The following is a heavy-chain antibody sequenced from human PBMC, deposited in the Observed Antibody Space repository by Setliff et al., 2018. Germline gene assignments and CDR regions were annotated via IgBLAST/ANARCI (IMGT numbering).Heavy chain of an antibody. CDR1: RGSINSHY. Sequence: SETLSLTCTVSRGSINSHYWSWIRQPAGKGLEWIGRIYTDGSTKYNPSLKSRVTISVDTSKNQFSLKLSSVTAADTAVYYCARAISGWYSAFYYYMDVWGKGTTVTVSS. D-gene: IGHD6-19*01. CDR2: IYTDGST. J-gene: IGHJ6*03. CDR3: ARAISGWYSAFYYYMDV. V-gene: IGHV4-4*07.